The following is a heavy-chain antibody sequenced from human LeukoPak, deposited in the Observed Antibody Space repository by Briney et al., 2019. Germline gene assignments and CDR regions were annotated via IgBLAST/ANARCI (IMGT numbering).Heavy chain of an antibody. V-gene: IGHV1-2*02. CDR2: INPNSGDT. Sequence: ASVKVSCEASGYTFTGYYMHWVRQAPGQGLEWMGWINPNSGDTNYAQKFQGRVTMTRDTSISTAYMELSRLRSDDTAVYYCASVSSGYYYFDYWGQGTLVTVSS. CDR1: GYTFTGYY. J-gene: IGHJ4*02. CDR3: ASVSSGYYYFDY. D-gene: IGHD3-22*01.